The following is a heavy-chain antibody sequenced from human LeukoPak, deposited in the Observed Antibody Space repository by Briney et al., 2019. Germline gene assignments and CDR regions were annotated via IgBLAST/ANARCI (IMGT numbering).Heavy chain of an antibody. CDR1: GYTFSSYG. CDR3: ARDVGDIVTIPAAISVP. V-gene: IGHV1-18*01. Sequence: ASVKVPCKASGYTFSSYGISWVRQAPGQGLEWMGWISAYNGNTNYAQMVQGRVTMTTDPSTSTAYMEVRSLRSDDTAMYYCARDVGDIVTIPAAISVPWGQGTLVTVSS. D-gene: IGHD2-2*01. CDR2: ISAYNGNT. J-gene: IGHJ5*02.